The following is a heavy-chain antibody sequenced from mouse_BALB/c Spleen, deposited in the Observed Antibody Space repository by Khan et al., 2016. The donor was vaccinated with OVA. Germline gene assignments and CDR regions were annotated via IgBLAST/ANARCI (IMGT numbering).Heavy chain of an antibody. Sequence: EVELVESGGDLVKPGGSLKLSCSASGFTFSTYAMSWVRQTPEKRLEWVATISSGGDYIYYPDSVKGRFTISRDNAVNPLYLQMSSLRSEDTAMYYCSRHNYGPFAYWGQGTLVTVSA. CDR3: SRHNYGPFAY. CDR2: ISSGGDYI. CDR1: GFTFSTYA. V-gene: IGHV5-9-3*01. J-gene: IGHJ3*01. D-gene: IGHD1-1*01.